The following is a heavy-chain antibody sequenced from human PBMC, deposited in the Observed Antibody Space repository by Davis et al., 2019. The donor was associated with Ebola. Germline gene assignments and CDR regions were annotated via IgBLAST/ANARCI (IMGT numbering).Heavy chain of an antibody. D-gene: IGHD6-13*01. Sequence: SETLSLTCTVSGYSISSGYYWGWIRQPPGKGLEWIGSIYHSGSTYYNPSLKSRVTISVDTSKNQFSLKLSSVAAADTALYYCARLISTYSSTWWDYWGQGTLVTVSS. CDR1: GYSISSGYY. J-gene: IGHJ4*02. V-gene: IGHV4-38-2*02. CDR2: IYHSGST. CDR3: ARLISTYSSTWWDY.